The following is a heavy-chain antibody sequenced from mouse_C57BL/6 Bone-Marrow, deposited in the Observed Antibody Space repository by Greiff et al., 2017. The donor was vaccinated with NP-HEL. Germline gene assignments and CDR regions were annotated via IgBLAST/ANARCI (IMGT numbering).Heavy chain of an antibody. CDR2: INPYNGGT. Sequence: VQLQQSGPVLVKPGASVKMSCKASGYTFTDYYMNWVKQSHGKSLEWIGVINPYNGGTSYNQKFKGKATLTVDKASSTAYMELNSLTSEDSAVYYYERLGYDYLFAYWGQGTLVTVSA. D-gene: IGHD2-4*01. J-gene: IGHJ3*01. V-gene: IGHV1-19*01. CDR3: ERLGYDYLFAY. CDR1: GYTFTDYY.